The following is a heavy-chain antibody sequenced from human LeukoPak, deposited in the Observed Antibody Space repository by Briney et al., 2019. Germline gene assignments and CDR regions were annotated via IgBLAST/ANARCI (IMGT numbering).Heavy chain of an antibody. CDR3: ASWGSGATDAFDI. J-gene: IGHJ3*02. CDR1: GGSISSGGYY. Sequence: PSETLSLTCTVSGGSISSGGYYWSWIRQHPGKGLEWIGYIYYSGSTYYNPSLKNRVTISVDTSKNQFSLKLSSVTAADTAVYYCASWGSGATDAFDIWGQGTMVTVSS. D-gene: IGHD6-19*01. CDR2: IYYSGST. V-gene: IGHV4-31*03.